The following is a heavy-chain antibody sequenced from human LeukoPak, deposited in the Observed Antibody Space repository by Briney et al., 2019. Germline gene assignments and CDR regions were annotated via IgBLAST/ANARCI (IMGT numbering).Heavy chain of an antibody. CDR1: GFTFSNYA. D-gene: IGHD3-10*02. CDR2: ISYDGSNK. Sequence: PGGSLRLSCAASGFTFSNYAMHWVRQAPGKGLEWVAVISYDGSNKYYTDSVKGRFTISGDSSKNTLYLQMNSLRPEDTAVYYCAELGITMIGGVWGKGTTVTISS. V-gene: IGHV3-30*04. J-gene: IGHJ6*04. CDR3: AELGITMIGGV.